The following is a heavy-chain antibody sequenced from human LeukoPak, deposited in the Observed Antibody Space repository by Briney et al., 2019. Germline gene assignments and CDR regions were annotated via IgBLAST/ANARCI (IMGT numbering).Heavy chain of an antibody. J-gene: IGHJ4*02. CDR1: GYRFTSYW. V-gene: IGHV5-51*01. CDR3: ATLAPRWLQPLY. Sequence: GESLKISCKGSGYRFTSYWIGGVRQMPGKGLEGMGIIYPGDSDTRYSPSFQGPVTISADKSISTAYLQWSSLKASDTAMYYCATLAPRWLQPLYWGQGTLVTVSS. CDR2: IYPGDSDT. D-gene: IGHD5-24*01.